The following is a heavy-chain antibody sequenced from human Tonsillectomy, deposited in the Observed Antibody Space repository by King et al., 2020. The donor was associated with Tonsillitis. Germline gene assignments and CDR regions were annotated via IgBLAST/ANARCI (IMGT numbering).Heavy chain of an antibody. CDR2: ISYDGNNT. CDR3: AKAGGGYFWGSXDX. CDR1: GFTFSSYG. D-gene: IGHD3-3*01. V-gene: IGHV3-30*18. Sequence: VQLVESGGGVVQPGRSLRLSCAASGFTFSSYGIHWVRQAPGKGLEWVAVISYDGNNTFHADSVKGRFTISRDNSKNTLYLQMNSLRPEDTAVYYCAKAGGGYFWGSXDXXGQGTLVTVSS. J-gene: IGHJ4*02.